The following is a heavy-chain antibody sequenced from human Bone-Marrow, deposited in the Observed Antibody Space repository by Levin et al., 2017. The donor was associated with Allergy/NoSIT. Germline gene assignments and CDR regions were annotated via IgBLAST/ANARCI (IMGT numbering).Heavy chain of an antibody. Sequence: ASVKVSCKASGHTFIRYGISWVRQAPGQGLEWMGWINAYNGKTNYAKKFQGRVIMTTDTSTSTAYMELRSLRSDDTAVYYCARETRRESPTVTLYYFDFWGQGTLVTVSS. CDR2: INAYNGKT. V-gene: IGHV1-18*01. D-gene: IGHD4-17*01. J-gene: IGHJ4*02. CDR1: GHTFIRYG. CDR3: ARETRRESPTVTLYYFDF.